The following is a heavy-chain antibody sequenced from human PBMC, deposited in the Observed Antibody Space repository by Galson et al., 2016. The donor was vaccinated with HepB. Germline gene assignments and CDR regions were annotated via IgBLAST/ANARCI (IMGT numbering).Heavy chain of an antibody. J-gene: IGHJ3*02. Sequence: SLRLPCAVSGLTFRSYWLSWFRQAPGRGLEWVANIKQAGGEKYYRDSVKGRFTISRDNAKNSLSLQMNGLRVEDTAVYYCARDSWDIVVVSPAMFTFDIWGQGTMVTVSS. D-gene: IGHD2-2*01. CDR2: IKQAGGEK. CDR3: ARDSWDIVVVSPAMFTFDI. CDR1: GLTFRSYW. V-gene: IGHV3-7*01.